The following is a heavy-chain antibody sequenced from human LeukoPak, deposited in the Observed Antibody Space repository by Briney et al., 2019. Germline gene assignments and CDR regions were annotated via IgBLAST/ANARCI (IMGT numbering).Heavy chain of an antibody. Sequence: SETLSLTCAVYGGSFSGYYWSWIRQPPGKGLEWIGEINHSGSTNYNPSLKSRVTISVDTSKNQFSLKLSSVTAADTAVYYCAREGRWFGDLYLDYWGQGTLVTVSS. J-gene: IGHJ4*02. CDR3: AREGRWFGDLYLDY. CDR1: GGSFSGYY. V-gene: IGHV4-34*01. CDR2: INHSGST. D-gene: IGHD3-10*01.